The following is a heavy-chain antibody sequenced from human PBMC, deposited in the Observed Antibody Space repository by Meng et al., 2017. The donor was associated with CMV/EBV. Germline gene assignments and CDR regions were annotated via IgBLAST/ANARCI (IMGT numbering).Heavy chain of an antibody. J-gene: IGHJ5*02. CDR1: GYTFTSYY. CDR3: ASTITYSIAAAGRNWFDP. CDR2: INPSGGST. V-gene: IGHV1-46*01. D-gene: IGHD6-13*01. Sequence: ASVKVSCKASGYTFTSYYMHWVRQAPGQGLEWMGIINPSGGSTSYAQKFQGRVTMTRDTSTSTVYMELSSLRSEDTAEYYCASTITYSIAAAGRNWFDPWGQGTLVTVSS.